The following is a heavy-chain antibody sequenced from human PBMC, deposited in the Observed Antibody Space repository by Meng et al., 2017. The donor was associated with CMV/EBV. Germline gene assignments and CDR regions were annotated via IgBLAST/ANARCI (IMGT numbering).Heavy chain of an antibody. CDR3: ARDLMNCSSTSCANWFDP. Sequence: QESGPGLVKPTETLSLTCTSPGGSFSSNYWSWIRQPAGKGLEWIGRIYTSGSTNYNPSLKSRVTMSVDTSKKQFSLKLGSVTAADTAVYYCARDLMNCSSTSCANWFDPWGQGTLVTVS. D-gene: IGHD2-2*01. V-gene: IGHV4-4*07. CDR1: GGSFSSNY. J-gene: IGHJ5*02. CDR2: IYTSGST.